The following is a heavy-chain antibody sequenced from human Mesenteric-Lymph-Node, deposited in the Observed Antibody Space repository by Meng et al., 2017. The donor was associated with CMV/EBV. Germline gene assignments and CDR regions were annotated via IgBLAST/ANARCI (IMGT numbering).Heavy chain of an antibody. Sequence: GGSLRLSCAASGFPFNTYAMTWVRQAPGKGLEWVSTISGSGGTTYYADSVKGRFTISRDNSKNTLYLQMNSLRPEDTAVYFCARRNYYGSGAFPPPDYWGQGTLVTVSS. CDR2: ISGSGGTT. CDR3: ARRNYYGSGAFPPPDY. J-gene: IGHJ4*02. V-gene: IGHV3-23*01. D-gene: IGHD3-10*01. CDR1: GFPFNTYA.